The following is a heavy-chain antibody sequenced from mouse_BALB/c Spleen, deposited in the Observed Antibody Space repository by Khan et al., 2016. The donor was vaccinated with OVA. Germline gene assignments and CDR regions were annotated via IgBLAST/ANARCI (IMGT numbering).Heavy chain of an antibody. CDR2: IDTSNGNT. CDR3: ASINA. CDR1: GFNITDTY. J-gene: IGHJ2*01. V-gene: IGHV14-3*02. Sequence: EVQLQQSGAELVKPGASVKLSCTASGFNITDTYMHWVKQRPEQGLEWIGRIDTSNGNTKYDPKFQGKANITADNSSNTAYLQLSSLTSEYNAVYDCASINAWGQGTTLTVSS.